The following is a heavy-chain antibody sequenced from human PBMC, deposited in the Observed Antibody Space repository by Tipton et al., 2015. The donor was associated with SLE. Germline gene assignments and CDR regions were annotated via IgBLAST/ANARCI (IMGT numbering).Heavy chain of an antibody. Sequence: TLSLTCTVSGFSISSGDDWAWIRQSPRKGLEWIGSVHESGRTNKNPSLRTRVTISVDTSKNQFSLKLTSVTAADTAVYFCARHVKTAARLAMVRGAIGYQHLDVWGKGTTVTVSS. CDR2: VHESGRT. CDR3: ARHVKTAARLAMVRGAIGYQHLDV. CDR1: GFSISSGDD. D-gene: IGHD3-10*01. J-gene: IGHJ6*04. V-gene: IGHV4-38-2*02.